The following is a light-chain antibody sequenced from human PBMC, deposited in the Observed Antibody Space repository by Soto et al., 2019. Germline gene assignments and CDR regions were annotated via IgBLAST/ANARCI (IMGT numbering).Light chain of an antibody. V-gene: IGKV1-5*03. CDR1: QSISSW. CDR2: KAS. CDR3: QQYNDNWT. J-gene: IGKJ1*01. Sequence: IQMTPSPSPLSASVGDRVTITFPPSQSISSWLAWYQQKPGTAPKLLIYKASTLQSGVPSRFSGSGSGTEFTLTISSLQPDDSATYYCQQYNDNWTFGQGTKVDIK.